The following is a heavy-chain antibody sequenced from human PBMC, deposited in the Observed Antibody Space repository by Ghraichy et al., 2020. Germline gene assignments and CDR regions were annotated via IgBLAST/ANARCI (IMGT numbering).Heavy chain of an antibody. J-gene: IGHJ5*02. Sequence: SETLSLTCSVSGDSISSGTYFWNWIRQPAGKGLQWIGRISARGTTNYTPSLKRRLTFSMDTSKNQFSLKLSSVTAADTAVYYCARAGSSNFDPVDRWGQVTLVTVSS. CDR2: ISARGTT. D-gene: IGHD4-11*01. CDR3: ARAGSSNFDPVDR. V-gene: IGHV4-61*02. CDR1: GDSISSGTYF.